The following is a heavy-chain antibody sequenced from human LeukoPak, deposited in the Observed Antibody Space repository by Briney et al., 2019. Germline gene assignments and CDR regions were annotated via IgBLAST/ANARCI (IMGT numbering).Heavy chain of an antibody. V-gene: IGHV3-30*18. CDR1: GFTFSSYS. D-gene: IGHD3-9*01. CDR3: AKEGYDILTGYTPFDY. CDR2: ISYDGSNK. J-gene: IGHJ4*02. Sequence: GGSLRLSCAASGFTFSSYSMNWVRQAPGKGLEWVAVISYDGSNKYYADSVKGRFTISRDNSKNTLYLQMNSLRAEDTAVYYCAKEGYDILTGYTPFDYWGQGTLVTVSS.